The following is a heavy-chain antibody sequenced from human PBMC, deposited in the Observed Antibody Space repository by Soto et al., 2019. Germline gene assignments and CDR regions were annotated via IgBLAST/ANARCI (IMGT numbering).Heavy chain of an antibody. D-gene: IGHD4-17*01. CDR2: VHHSVTT. CDR1: GGPGGYTGFY. J-gene: IGHJ4*02. Sequence: PSETLSPTCEVSGGPGGYTGFYGGWLRLSRGKGLEWIGSVHHSVTTYYNPSLKGRVTISVDRSKNQFSLKLSSVTAADTAVYYCARGMTTVTTFDYWGQGTLVTVSS. V-gene: IGHV4-39*07. CDR3: ARGMTTVTTFDY.